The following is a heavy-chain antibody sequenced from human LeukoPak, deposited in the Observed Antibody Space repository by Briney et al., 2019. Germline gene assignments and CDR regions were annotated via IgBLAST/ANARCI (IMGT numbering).Heavy chain of an antibody. D-gene: IGHD6-6*01. J-gene: IGHJ6*03. Sequence: ASVKVSCKASGGTFSSYAISWVRQAPGQGLEWMGGIIPIFGTANYAQKFQGRVTITADKSTSTAYMELSSLRSEDTAVYYCASSLLAARRDRYYYYYYMDVWGKGTTVTVSS. V-gene: IGHV1-69*06. CDR1: GGTFSSYA. CDR2: IIPIFGTA. CDR3: ASSLLAARRDRYYYYYYMDV.